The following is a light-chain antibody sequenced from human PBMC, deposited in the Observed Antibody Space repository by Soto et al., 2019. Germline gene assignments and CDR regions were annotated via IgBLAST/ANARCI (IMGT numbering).Light chain of an antibody. CDR1: QGIRSY. CDR3: QQYNSYPWT. J-gene: IGKJ1*01. Sequence: AIGMTQSPSSLSASAGHIFTVTCRASQGIRSYLAWYQQKTGKAPKLLIYAASNLQSGVPSRLSGSGYGTELTITISSMQTDDFATYYCQQYNSYPWTFGQGTKVDI. CDR2: AAS. V-gene: IGKV1-8*01.